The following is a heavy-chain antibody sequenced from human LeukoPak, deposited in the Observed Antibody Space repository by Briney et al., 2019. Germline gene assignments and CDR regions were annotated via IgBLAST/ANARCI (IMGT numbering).Heavy chain of an antibody. CDR1: GGSISSGSYY. Sequence: SQTLSLTCTVSGGSISSGSYYWSWIRQPAGKGLEWIGRIYTSGSTNHNPSLKSRVIISVDTSKNQFSLELSSVTAADMAVYYCARRRERKYMDVWGKGTTVTVSS. CDR2: IYTSGST. V-gene: IGHV4-61*02. CDR3: ARRRERKYMDV. J-gene: IGHJ6*03.